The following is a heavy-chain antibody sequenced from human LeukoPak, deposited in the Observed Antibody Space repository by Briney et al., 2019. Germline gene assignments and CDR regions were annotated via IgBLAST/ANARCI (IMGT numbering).Heavy chain of an antibody. J-gene: IGHJ4*02. V-gene: IGHV3-9*01. CDR3: AKDRDPYGLGSYATFDS. D-gene: IGHD3-10*01. CDR2: ICWNSDTI. CDR1: GFTFDDYA. Sequence: GRSLRLSCAASGFTFDDYAMHWVRQAPGKGLEWVSGICWNSDTIDYADSVKGRFTISRDNDKNTMFLQKNSLRPDDADFFYCAKDRDPYGLGSYATFDSWRQETLVTVSS.